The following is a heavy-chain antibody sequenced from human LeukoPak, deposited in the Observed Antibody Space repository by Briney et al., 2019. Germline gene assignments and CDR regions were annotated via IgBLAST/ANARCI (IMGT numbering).Heavy chain of an antibody. CDR3: ARDVVVPAAIGWFDP. CDR1: GGSISSYY. D-gene: IGHD2-2*02. J-gene: IGHJ5*02. CDR2: IYYSGST. Sequence: PSETLSLTCTVSGGSISSYYWSWIRQPPGKGLEWIGYIYYSGSTNYNPSLKSRVTISVDTSKNQFSLKLSSVTAEDTAVYYCARDVVVPAAIGWFDPWGQGTLVTVSS. V-gene: IGHV4-59*01.